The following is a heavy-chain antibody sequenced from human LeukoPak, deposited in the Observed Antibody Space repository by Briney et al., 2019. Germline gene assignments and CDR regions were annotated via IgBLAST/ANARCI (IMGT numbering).Heavy chain of an antibody. V-gene: IGHV4-30-4*08. CDR2: IYYSGTT. Sequence: SETLSLTCTVSGGSIDNYSWSWIRQHPGKGLEWIGYIYYSGTTYYNPSLQSRVTISVDTSKNQFSLKLSSVTAADTAVYYCARDPLGYGEFDYWGQGTLVTVSS. J-gene: IGHJ4*02. CDR3: ARDPLGYGEFDY. CDR1: GGSIDNYS. D-gene: IGHD5-12*01.